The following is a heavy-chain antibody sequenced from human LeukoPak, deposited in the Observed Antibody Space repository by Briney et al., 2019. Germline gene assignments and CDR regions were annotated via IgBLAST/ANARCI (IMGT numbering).Heavy chain of an antibody. CDR2: INTNTGNP. Sequence: ASVKVSCKASGYTFTSYAMNWVRQAPGQGLEWMGWINTNTGNPTYAQGFTGRFVFSLDTSVSTAYLQICSLEAEDTAVYYCARDRYCSSTSCYREGGYWGQGTLVTVSS. J-gene: IGHJ4*02. CDR1: GYTFTSYA. D-gene: IGHD2-2*01. V-gene: IGHV7-4-1*01. CDR3: ARDRYCSSTSCYREGGY.